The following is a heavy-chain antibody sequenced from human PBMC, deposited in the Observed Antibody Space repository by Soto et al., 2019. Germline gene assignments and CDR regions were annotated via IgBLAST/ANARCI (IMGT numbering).Heavy chain of an antibody. D-gene: IGHD2-15*01. CDR1: GFTFSSYW. V-gene: IGHV3-7*01. CDR3: ARDLFNVVVVADVDY. J-gene: IGHJ4*02. Sequence: EVQLVESGGGLVQPGGSLRLSCAASGFTFSSYWMSWVRQAPGKGLEWVANIKQDGSEKYYVDSVKGRFTISRDNAKNSLYLEMNGLRAEDTAVYYCARDLFNVVVVADVDYWGPGTLVTVSS. CDR2: IKQDGSEK.